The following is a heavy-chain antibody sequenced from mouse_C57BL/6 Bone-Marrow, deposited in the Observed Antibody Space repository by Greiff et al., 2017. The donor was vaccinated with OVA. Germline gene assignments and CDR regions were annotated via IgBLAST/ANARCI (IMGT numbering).Heavy chain of an antibody. D-gene: IGHD1-1*01. V-gene: IGHV1-53*01. CDR2: INPSNGGT. Sequence: QVQLQQPGTELVKPGASGYTFTSYWMHWVKQRPGQGLEWIGNINPSNGGTNYNEKFKSKATLTVDKSSSTAYMQLSSLTSEDSAVYYCAREERLLRFLYYYAMDYWGQGTSVTVSS. CDR3: AREERLLRFLYYYAMDY. J-gene: IGHJ4*01. CDR1: GYTFTSYW.